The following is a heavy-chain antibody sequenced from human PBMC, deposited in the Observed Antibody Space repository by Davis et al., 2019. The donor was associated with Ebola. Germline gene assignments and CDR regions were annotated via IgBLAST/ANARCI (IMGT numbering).Heavy chain of an antibody. CDR2: FSGYYEES. V-gene: IGHV3-23*01. CDR3: AKRTKNGYNSPIDH. J-gene: IGHJ4*02. CDR1: GFIFGSFA. Sequence: GSLRLSCAASGFIFGSFAMNWVRQAPGKGPEWISGFSGYYEESFYADSVKGRFTISRDKSKNRVYLQMDNLRADDTAVYYCAKRTKNGYNSPIDHWGQGTLVTVSS. D-gene: IGHD5-24*01.